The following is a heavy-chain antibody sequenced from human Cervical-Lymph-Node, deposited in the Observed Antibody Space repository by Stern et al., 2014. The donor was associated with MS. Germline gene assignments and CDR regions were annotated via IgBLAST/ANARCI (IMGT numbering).Heavy chain of an antibody. D-gene: IGHD3-22*01. CDR1: GGTFSSYV. J-gene: IGHJ6*02. V-gene: IGHV1-69*01. Sequence: VQLEESGAEVKKPGYSVKVSCKASGGTFSSYVISWVRHPPRQGLGWKGGILTMFPTTDYAQQFPGRVAINAAESTRTAYMELRSLRSEDTAVYYCARYHYYDTSGPSARVIDVWGQGTTVTVSS. CDR2: ILTMFPTT. CDR3: ARYHYYDTSGPSARVIDV.